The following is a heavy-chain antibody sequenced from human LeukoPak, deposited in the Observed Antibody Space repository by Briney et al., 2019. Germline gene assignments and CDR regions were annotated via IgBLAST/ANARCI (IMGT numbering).Heavy chain of an antibody. D-gene: IGHD2-2*01. CDR2: INPSGGST. CDR3: ARGGVPAANDYYYYMDV. V-gene: IGHV1-46*01. Sequence: ASVTVSYKASAYTFITYYVHWVRQAPGQGLEWMGVINPSGGSTSYAQNFQGRVTMTKDTSTSTVYMELSSLRSEDTAVYYCARGGVPAANDYYYYMDVWGKGTTVTVSS. J-gene: IGHJ6*03. CDR1: AYTFITYY.